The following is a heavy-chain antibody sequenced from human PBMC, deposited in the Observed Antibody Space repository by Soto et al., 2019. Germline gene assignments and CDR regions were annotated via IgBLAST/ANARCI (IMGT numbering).Heavy chain of an antibody. CDR3: LFIWFGESDT. CDR1: GFTFSDYS. Sequence: GGSLRLSCVASGFTFSDYSMNWVRQAPGKGLEWIAYITSTGGTIHYADSVKGRFTISRDNGKNSLYLQMSSLRDEDTAVYYCLFIWFGESDTWGQGTLVTVSS. J-gene: IGHJ5*02. D-gene: IGHD3-10*01. CDR2: ITSTGGTI. V-gene: IGHV3-48*02.